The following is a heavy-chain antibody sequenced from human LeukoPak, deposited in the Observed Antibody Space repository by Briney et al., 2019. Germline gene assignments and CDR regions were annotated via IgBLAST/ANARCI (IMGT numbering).Heavy chain of an antibody. J-gene: IGHJ5*02. CDR2: INPSGGST. Sequence: ASVKVSCKASGYTFTSYYMHWVRQAPGQGLEWMGIINPSGGSTSYAQKFQGRVTMTRDTSTSTVYMELSSLRSEDTAIYYCARDDSVGDYAWWFDPWGQGTLVTVSS. D-gene: IGHD1-26*01. V-gene: IGHV1-46*01. CDR1: GYTFTSYY. CDR3: ARDDSVGDYAWWFDP.